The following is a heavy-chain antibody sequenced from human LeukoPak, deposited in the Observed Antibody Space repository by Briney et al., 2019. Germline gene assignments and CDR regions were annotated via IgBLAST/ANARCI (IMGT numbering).Heavy chain of an antibody. Sequence: GGSLRLSCAASGFTFSSYTMSWVRQAPGKGLEWVSAISGSGGSTYYADSVKGRFTISRDNSKNTLYLQMNSLRAEDTAVYYCAKDRVGELDAFDIWGQGTMVTVSS. V-gene: IGHV3-23*01. CDR1: GFTFSSYT. J-gene: IGHJ3*02. CDR2: ISGSGGST. CDR3: AKDRVGELDAFDI. D-gene: IGHD1-7*01.